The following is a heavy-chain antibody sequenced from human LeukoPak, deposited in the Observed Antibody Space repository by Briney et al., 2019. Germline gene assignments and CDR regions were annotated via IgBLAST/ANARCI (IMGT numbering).Heavy chain of an antibody. Sequence: GGSLRLSCAASGFTFDDYGMSWVRQAPGKGLEWVSGINWNGGSTGYADSVKGRFTISRDNAENSLYLQMNSLRAEDTALYYCAREYDYGSGSYFDYWGQGTLVTVSS. V-gene: IGHV3-20*04. D-gene: IGHD3-10*01. CDR3: AREYDYGSGSYFDY. J-gene: IGHJ4*02. CDR2: INWNGGST. CDR1: GFTFDDYG.